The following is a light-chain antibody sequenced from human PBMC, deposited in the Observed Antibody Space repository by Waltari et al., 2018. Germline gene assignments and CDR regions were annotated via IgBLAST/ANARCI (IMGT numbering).Light chain of an antibody. CDR3: QQGSTFPPT. Sequence: EIKITPSPSSVSASEGERAPIPCRAGQDISSALAWYQQKPGQAPNLLIYAVSSLQSGVPSRFSGSGSGTDFTLTISSLQPEDLATYYCQQGSTFPPTFGQGTKVEIK. J-gene: IGKJ1*01. V-gene: IGKV1-12*01. CDR1: QDISSA. CDR2: AVS.